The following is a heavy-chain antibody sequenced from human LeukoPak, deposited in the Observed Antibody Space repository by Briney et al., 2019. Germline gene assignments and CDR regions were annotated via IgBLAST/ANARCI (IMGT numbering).Heavy chain of an antibody. J-gene: IGHJ4*02. D-gene: IGHD5-18*01. CDR2: ISGSGSST. CDR3: AKNYGVRGYSYRTFDY. Sequence: GGSLRLSCAASGFTFSNYGMPWVRQAPGKGLEWVSAISGSGSSTYYTDSVKGRFTISRDNSKNTLYLQMNSLRAEDTAVYYCAKNYGVRGYSYRTFDYWGQGTLVTVSS. CDR1: GFTFSNYG. V-gene: IGHV3-23*01.